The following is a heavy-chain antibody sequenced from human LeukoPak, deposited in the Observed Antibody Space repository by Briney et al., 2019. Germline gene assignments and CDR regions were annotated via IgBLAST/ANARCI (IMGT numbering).Heavy chain of an antibody. D-gene: IGHD5-18*01. V-gene: IGHV4-38-2*02. CDR1: GYSISSGYS. Sequence: SETLSLTCTVSGYSISSGYSWGWIRQPPGKGLEWIGSVYHSGSTNYNPSLKSRVTISVDTSKNQFSLKLSSVTAADTAVYYCARVTTNWFDPWGQGTLVTVSS. J-gene: IGHJ5*02. CDR3: ARVTTNWFDP. CDR2: VYHSGST.